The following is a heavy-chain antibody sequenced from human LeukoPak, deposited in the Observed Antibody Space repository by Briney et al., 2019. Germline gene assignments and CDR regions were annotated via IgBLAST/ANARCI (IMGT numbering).Heavy chain of an antibody. Sequence: GGSLRLSCAASGFTFSSYAMSWVRQAPGKGLEWVSDISSSSSTIYYAGSVKGRFTISRDNAKNSLYLEMNSLRAEDTAVYYCARTYYDFWSGYYSHEGNPFDYWGQGTLVTVSS. CDR1: GFTFSSYA. CDR2: ISSSSSTI. CDR3: ARTYYDFWSGYYSHEGNPFDY. V-gene: IGHV3-48*01. J-gene: IGHJ4*02. D-gene: IGHD3-3*01.